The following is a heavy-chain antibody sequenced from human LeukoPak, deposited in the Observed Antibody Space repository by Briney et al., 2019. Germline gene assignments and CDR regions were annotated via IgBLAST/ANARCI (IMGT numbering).Heavy chain of an antibody. V-gene: IGHV3-13*01. CDR1: GFTFSSYD. J-gene: IGHJ4*02. CDR3: ARGSGTGWYTKGYFDY. CDR2: IGTAADT. Sequence: PGGSPRLSCAASGFTFSSYDMHWVRQAPGKGLEWVSAIGTAADTYYPDSVKARFTISRENAKNSFYLQMNSLTADDTAVYYCARGSGTGWYTKGYFDYWGQGTLVTVSS. D-gene: IGHD6-19*01.